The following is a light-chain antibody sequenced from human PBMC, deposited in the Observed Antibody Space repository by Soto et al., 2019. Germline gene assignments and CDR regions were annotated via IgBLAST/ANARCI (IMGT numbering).Light chain of an antibody. CDR3: QQRSKWPLT. V-gene: IGKV3-11*01. CDR2: DAS. J-gene: IGKJ4*01. Sequence: EIVLTQSPATLSLSPGERATLSCRASESISSYLAWYQQKPGQAPSLLIYDASNRATGIPARFSGSGSGTDFTLTIDTLEAEDFAVYYCQQRSKWPLTFGGGTKVEIK. CDR1: ESISSY.